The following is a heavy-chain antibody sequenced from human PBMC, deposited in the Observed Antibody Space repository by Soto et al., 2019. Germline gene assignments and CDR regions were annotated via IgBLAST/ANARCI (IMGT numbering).Heavy chain of an antibody. CDR3: ARSRLHLDY. CDR2: INSDGIST. J-gene: IGHJ4*02. V-gene: IGHV3-74*01. Sequence: PGGTLRLCCAASGFTFSTYWMYWVRQAPGKGLVWVSRINSDGISTSYADSVKGRFTISRDNAKNTLYLQMNSLRAEDTAVYYCARSRLHLDYWGQGTLVTVSS. CDR1: GFTFSTYW. D-gene: IGHD4-4*01.